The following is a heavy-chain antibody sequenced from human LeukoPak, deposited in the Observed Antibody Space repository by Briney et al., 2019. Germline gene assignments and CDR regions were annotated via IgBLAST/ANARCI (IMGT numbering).Heavy chain of an antibody. V-gene: IGHV3-21*01. CDR1: GFTFSSYS. CDR3: ARDFWYCSSTSCSPLGY. D-gene: IGHD2-2*01. Sequence: GGSLRLSCAASGFTFSSYSMNWVRQAPGKGLEWVSSISSSSSYIYYADSVKGRFTISRDNAKNSLYLQMNSLRAEDTAVYYCARDFWYCSSTSCSPLGYWGQGTLVTVSS. J-gene: IGHJ4*02. CDR2: ISSSSSYI.